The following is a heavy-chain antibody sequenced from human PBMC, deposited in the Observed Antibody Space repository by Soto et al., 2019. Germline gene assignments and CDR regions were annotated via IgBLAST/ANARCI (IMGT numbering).Heavy chain of an antibody. CDR2: INHSGST. J-gene: IGHJ3*02. V-gene: IGHV4-34*01. Sequence: SETLSLTCAVYGGSFSGYYWSWIRQPPGKGLEWIGEINHSGSTNYNPSLKSRVTISVDTSKNQFSLKLSSVTAADTAVYYCARANYDFWNGYSSDAFDIWGQGTMVTVSS. CDR3: ARANYDFWNGYSSDAFDI. CDR1: GGSFSGYY. D-gene: IGHD3-3*01.